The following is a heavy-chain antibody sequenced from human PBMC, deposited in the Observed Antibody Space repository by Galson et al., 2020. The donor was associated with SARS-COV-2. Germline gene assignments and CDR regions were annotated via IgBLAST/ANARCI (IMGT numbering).Heavy chain of an antibody. CDR2: LDTSSTYI. D-gene: IGHD3-10*01. J-gene: IGHJ4*02. V-gene: IGHV3-21*01. CDR1: GFAFSSYT. Sequence: GGSLRLSCAASGFAFSSYTMNRVRQAPGKGLEWVAPLDTSSTYIYHADSLKGRFTISRDNAENSLYLQMNSLRAEDTAVYYCARSPPASTSGTSIYFDYWGQGTQVTVSS. CDR3: ARSPPASTSGTSIYFDY.